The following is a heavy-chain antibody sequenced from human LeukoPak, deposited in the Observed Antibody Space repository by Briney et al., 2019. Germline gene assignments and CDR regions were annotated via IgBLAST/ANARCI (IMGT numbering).Heavy chain of an antibody. CDR2: INTNGDYT. V-gene: IGHV3-64D*06. Sequence: GGPLRLSCSASGFTFSDSTMHWVRQAPGKGLEYVSFINTNGDYTNYADSMKGRSTISRDNSKNTLYLQMSSLRHEDSAVYYCVKDRGGSWTFDIWGQGTMITVSS. CDR1: GFTFSDST. D-gene: IGHD1-26*01. J-gene: IGHJ3*02. CDR3: VKDRGGSWTFDI.